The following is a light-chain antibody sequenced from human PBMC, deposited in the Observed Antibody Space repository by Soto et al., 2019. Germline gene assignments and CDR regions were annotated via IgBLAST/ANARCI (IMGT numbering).Light chain of an antibody. Sequence: QSALTQPPSTSGTPGQRVTISCSGSTSNIGSNTVSWYQQLPGTAPKLLIYGHNQRPSGVPDRFSGSKSGSSASLAISGLQSEDEADYYCGVWDDRLISYIFGAGTQLTVL. CDR3: GVWDDRLISYI. J-gene: IGLJ7*01. CDR2: GHN. CDR1: TSNIGSNT. V-gene: IGLV1-44*01.